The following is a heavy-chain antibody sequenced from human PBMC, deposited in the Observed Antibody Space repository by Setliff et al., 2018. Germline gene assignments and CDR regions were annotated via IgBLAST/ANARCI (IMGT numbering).Heavy chain of an antibody. CDR3: ALRRGNEWHLVRWFDP. CDR1: GFSLSTSRVG. CDR2: IYWADNK. V-gene: IGHV2-5*02. D-gene: IGHD6-6*01. Sequence: SGPTLVNPTQTLTLTCTFSGFSLSTSRVGVGWIRQPPGKALEWLALIYWADNKHYSPSLKSRLTITKDTSKNQVVLTMTNMDPVDIATYYCALRRGNEWHLVRWFDPWGPGIQVTVSS. J-gene: IGHJ5*02.